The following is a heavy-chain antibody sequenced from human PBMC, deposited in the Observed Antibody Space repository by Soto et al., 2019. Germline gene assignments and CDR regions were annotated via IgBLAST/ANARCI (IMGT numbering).Heavy chain of an antibody. V-gene: IGHV3-30*18. J-gene: IGHJ4*02. CDR3: AKGRDGPVDY. CDR1: GFTFSSYG. Sequence: PGGALRLSCAASGFTFSSYGMHWVRQAPGKGLEWVAVISYDGSNKYYADSVKGRFTISRDNSKNTLYLQMNSLRAEDTAVYYCAKGRDGPVDYWGQGNLVTVSS. CDR2: ISYDGSNK.